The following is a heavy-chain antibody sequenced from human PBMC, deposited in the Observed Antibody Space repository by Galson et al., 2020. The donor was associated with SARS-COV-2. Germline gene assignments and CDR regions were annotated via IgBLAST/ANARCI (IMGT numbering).Heavy chain of an antibody. CDR3: ARRSFVLCYFDL. D-gene: IGHD2-15*01. J-gene: IGHJ2*01. V-gene: IGHV4-39*01. Sequence: SETLSLTCTVSGGSISSSSYYWGWIRQPPEKGLEWIGSIYYSGSTYYNPSLKSRVTISVDTSKNQFSLKLSSVTAADTAVYYCARRSFVLCYFDLWGRGTLVTVSS. CDR1: GGSISSSSYY. CDR2: IYYSGST.